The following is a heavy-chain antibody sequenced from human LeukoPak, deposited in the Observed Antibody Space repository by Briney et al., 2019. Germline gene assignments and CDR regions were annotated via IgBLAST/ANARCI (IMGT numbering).Heavy chain of an antibody. D-gene: IGHD5-18*01. CDR3: ARGRGYSYGQLFDY. Sequence: SETLSLTCTVSGGSISGYYWSWIRQPPGKGMEWIGYIYCSGSTNYNPSLKSRVTISVDTSKNQFSLKLRSVTAADTAVYYCARGRGYSYGQLFDYWGQGTLVTVSS. J-gene: IGHJ4*02. V-gene: IGHV4-59*01. CDR1: GGSISGYY. CDR2: IYCSGST.